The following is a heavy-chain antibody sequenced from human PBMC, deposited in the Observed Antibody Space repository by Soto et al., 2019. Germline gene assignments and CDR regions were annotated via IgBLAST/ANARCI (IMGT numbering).Heavy chain of an antibody. CDR3: ATSQKGYNWNYFDH. CDR2: IYYSGSS. V-gene: IGHV4-39*01. D-gene: IGHD1-20*01. J-gene: IGHJ4*02. Sequence: PSETLSLTCTVSGGSITSSEYYWAWIRQPPGKGLQFVGTIYYSGSSYSNPSLESRVSVSVDTSKSQFSLKLSAVTAADTAVYYCATSQKGYNWNYFDHWGQGALVTVSS. CDR1: GGSITSSEYY.